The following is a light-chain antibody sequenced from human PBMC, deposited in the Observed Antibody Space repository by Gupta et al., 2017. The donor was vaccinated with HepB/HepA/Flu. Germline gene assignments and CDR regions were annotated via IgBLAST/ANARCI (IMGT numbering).Light chain of an antibody. Sequence: DTQITHSPSSLSASLGDRVTITCRASQGINKYLDRCQQKPGKVPKLLIYAASTVQSGVPSRFSGSGSGTDFTLTISSLQPEDGATYYCQNYNSGPRTFGQGTKVEIK. CDR3: QNYNSGPRT. J-gene: IGKJ1*01. CDR1: QGINKY. CDR2: AAS. V-gene: IGKV1-27*01.